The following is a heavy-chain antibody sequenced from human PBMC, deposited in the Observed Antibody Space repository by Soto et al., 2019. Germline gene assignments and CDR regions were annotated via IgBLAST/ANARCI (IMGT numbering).Heavy chain of an antibody. CDR3: ARRFDSSGYYHFDY. Sequence: LSLTCTVSGGSVSSGSYYWSWIRQSPGKGLEWIGYIYYSGSTNYNPSLKSRVTISVDTSKNQLSLKLSSVTAADTAVYYCARRFDSSGYYHFDYWGQGTLVTVSS. J-gene: IGHJ4*02. D-gene: IGHD3-22*01. CDR2: IYYSGST. CDR1: GGSVSSGSYY. V-gene: IGHV4-61*01.